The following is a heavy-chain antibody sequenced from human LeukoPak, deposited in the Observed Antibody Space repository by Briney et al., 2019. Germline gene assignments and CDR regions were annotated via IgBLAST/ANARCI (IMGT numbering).Heavy chain of an antibody. J-gene: IGHJ5*02. CDR2: IKQDGSEK. V-gene: IGHV3-7*01. CDR3: ARENWAPNA. D-gene: IGHD7-27*01. CDR1: GFTFSSYW. Sequence: PGGSLRLSCAASGFTFSSYWMTWVRQAPGKGLEWVANIKQDGSEKHYVDSVKGRFTISRDNAKNSLYLQMNSLRVEDTAVYYCARENWAPNAWGQGTLVTVSS.